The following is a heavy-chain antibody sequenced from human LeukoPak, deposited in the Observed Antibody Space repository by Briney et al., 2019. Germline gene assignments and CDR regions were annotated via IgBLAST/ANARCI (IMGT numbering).Heavy chain of an antibody. CDR2: ISYDGSNK. CDR3: ARSSGYSSSWYSFDY. J-gene: IGHJ4*02. D-gene: IGHD6-13*01. V-gene: IGHV3-30*14. CDR1: GFTFSSYA. Sequence: PGGPLRLSCAASGFTFSSYAMHWVRQAPGKGLEWVAVISYDGSNKYYADSVKGRFTISRDNSKNTLYLQMNSLRAEDTAVYYCARSSGYSSSWYSFDYWGQGTLVTVSS.